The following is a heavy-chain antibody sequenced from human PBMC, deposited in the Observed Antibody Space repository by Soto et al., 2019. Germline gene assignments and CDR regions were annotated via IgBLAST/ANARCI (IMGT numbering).Heavy chain of an antibody. J-gene: IGHJ6*02. V-gene: IGHV3-9*01. CDR3: AKDMENGYNPYYYYGMDV. Sequence: GGSLRLSCAASGFNFNDYGMHWVRQAPGKGLEWVSSISWNSVSIGYADSVKGRFTISRDNAKNSLYLQMNSLRAEDTALYYCAKDMENGYNPYYYYGMDVWGQGTTVTVSS. D-gene: IGHD3-10*01. CDR2: ISWNSVSI. CDR1: GFNFNDYG.